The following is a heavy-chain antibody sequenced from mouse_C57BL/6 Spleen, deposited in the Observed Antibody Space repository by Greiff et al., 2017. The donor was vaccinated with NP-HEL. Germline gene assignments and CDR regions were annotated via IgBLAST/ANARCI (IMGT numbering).Heavy chain of an antibody. Sequence: VQLQQSGAELARPGASVKMSCKASGYTFTSYTMHWVKQRPGQGLEWIGYINPSSGYTKYNQKFKDKATLTADKSSSTAYMQLSSLTSEDSAVYYCARSALRNYAMDYWGQGTSVTVSS. D-gene: IGHD6-1*01. J-gene: IGHJ4*01. CDR1: GYTFTSYT. V-gene: IGHV1-4*01. CDR3: ARSALRNYAMDY. CDR2: INPSSGYT.